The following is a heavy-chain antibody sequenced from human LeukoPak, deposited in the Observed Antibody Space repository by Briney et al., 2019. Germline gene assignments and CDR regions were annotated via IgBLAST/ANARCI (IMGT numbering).Heavy chain of an antibody. CDR1: GYTFTNYY. Sequence: ASVKVSCKASGYTFTNYYMNWVRQAPGQGPEWMGRINPNSGATNYAQKFQGRVTMTRDTSISTAYMELSRLRSDDTAVYYCARDYGSGWYNYWGQGTLVTVSS. V-gene: IGHV1-2*06. CDR3: ARDYGSGWYNY. D-gene: IGHD6-19*01. J-gene: IGHJ4*02. CDR2: INPNSGAT.